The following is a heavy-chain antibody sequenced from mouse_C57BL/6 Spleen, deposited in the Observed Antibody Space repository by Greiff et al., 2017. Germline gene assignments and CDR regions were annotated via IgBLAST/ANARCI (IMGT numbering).Heavy chain of an antibody. CDR3: ARGIYYGSIPYWYFDV. CDR1: GYSFTDYN. V-gene: IGHV1-39*01. J-gene: IGHJ1*03. D-gene: IGHD1-1*01. Sequence: EVQLQQSGPELVKPGASVKISCKASGYSFTDYNMNWVKQSNGKSLEWIGVINPNYGTTSYNQKFKGKATLTVDQSSSTAYMQLNSLTSEDSAVYYCARGIYYGSIPYWYFDVWGTGTTVTVSS. CDR2: INPNYGTT.